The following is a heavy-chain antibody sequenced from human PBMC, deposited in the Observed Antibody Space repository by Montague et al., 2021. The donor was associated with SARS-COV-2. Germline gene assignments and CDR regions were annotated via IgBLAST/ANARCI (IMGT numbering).Heavy chain of an antibody. J-gene: IGHJ4*02. CDR2: IYYSGST. CDR3: ARQRRGGLVSTPRFFDY. CDR1: GYSISSGYY. Sequence: SETLSLTCIVSGYSISSGYYRGWIRQPPGKGLEWIGSIYYSGSTYYNPSLKSRVTISVDTSKNQFSLKLSSVTAADTAVYYCARQRRGGLVSTPRFFDYWGQGTLVTVSS. V-gene: IGHV4-38-2*02. D-gene: IGHD6-19*01.